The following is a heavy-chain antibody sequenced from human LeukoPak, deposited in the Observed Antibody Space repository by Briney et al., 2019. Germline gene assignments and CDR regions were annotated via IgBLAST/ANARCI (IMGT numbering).Heavy chain of an antibody. V-gene: IGHV3-23*01. CDR3: AKEGAYRGDY. D-gene: IGHD1-26*01. CDR1: GFTFSTYA. CDR2: ISGSGDST. Sequence: GGSLRLSCAASGFTFSTYAVNWVRQAPGKGLEWVSTISGSGDSTYYADSVKGRFTISRDNSKDTLYLQMSSVRAEDTAVYYCAKEGAYRGDYWGQGTLVTVSS. J-gene: IGHJ4*02.